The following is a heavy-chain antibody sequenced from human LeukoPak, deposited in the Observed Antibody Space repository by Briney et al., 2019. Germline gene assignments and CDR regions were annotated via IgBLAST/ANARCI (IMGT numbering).Heavy chain of an antibody. V-gene: IGHV1-8*01. D-gene: IGHD3-10*01. CDR3: ARGRLWFGDLYEGWFDP. CDR1: GYTFTSYD. Sequence: ASVKVSCKASGYTFTSYDINWVRQATGQGLEWMGWVNPNSGNTGYAQKFQGRVTMTGNTSISTAYMELSSLRSEDTAVYYCARGRLWFGDLYEGWFDPWGQGTLVTVSS. CDR2: VNPNSGNT. J-gene: IGHJ5*02.